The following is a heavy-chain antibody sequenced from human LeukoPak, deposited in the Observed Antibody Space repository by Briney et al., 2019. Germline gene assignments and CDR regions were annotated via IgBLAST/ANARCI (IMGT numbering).Heavy chain of an antibody. CDR1: GFILRRYW. D-gene: IGHD2-2*02. CDR2: IKEDGSEK. V-gene: IGHV3-7*01. Sequence: GGSLRLSCAASGFILRRYWMSWVRQAPGKGLEWVANIKEDGSEKYYVDSVKGRFTISRDNAKNSLYLQMNSLRAEDTAVYYCARDWRYCSSVSCYIDAFDIWGQGTLVTVSS. J-gene: IGHJ3*02. CDR3: ARDWRYCSSVSCYIDAFDI.